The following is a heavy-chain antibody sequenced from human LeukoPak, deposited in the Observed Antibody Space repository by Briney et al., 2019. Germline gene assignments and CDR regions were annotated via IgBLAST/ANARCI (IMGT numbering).Heavy chain of an antibody. V-gene: IGHV4-39*01. D-gene: IGHD1-26*01. Sequence: SETLSLTCTVSGGSISSSSYYWGWIRQPPGKGLEWIGSIYYSGSTYYNPSLKSRVTISVDTSKNQFSLKLSSVTAADTAVYYYARQGDSYYYYGMDVWGQGTTVTVSS. CDR1: GGSISSSSYY. CDR3: ARQGDSYYYYGMDV. J-gene: IGHJ6*02. CDR2: IYYSGST.